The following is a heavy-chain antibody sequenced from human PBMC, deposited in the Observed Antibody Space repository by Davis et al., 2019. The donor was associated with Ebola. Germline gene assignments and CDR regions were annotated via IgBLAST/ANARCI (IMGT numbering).Heavy chain of an antibody. CDR2: IYPGDSDT. CDR1: GYSFTNYW. CDR3: ARHLLSSNYFYGVDV. D-gene: IGHD3-16*02. Sequence: GGSLKISCKASGYSFTNYWIGWVRQVPGKGLEWMGIIYPGDSDTRYSPSFQGQVTISADKSINTTYLQWSSLKASDTAIYYCARHLLSSNYFYGVDVWGQGTTVTVSS. V-gene: IGHV5-51*01. J-gene: IGHJ6*02.